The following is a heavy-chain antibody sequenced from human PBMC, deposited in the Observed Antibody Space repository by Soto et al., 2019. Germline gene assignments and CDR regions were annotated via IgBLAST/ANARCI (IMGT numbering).Heavy chain of an antibody. D-gene: IGHD2-15*01. CDR2: IYYSGST. Sequence: SETLSLTCTVSGGSISSGGYYWSWIRQHPGKGLEWIGYIYYSGSTYYNPSLKSRVTISVDTSKNQFSLKLSSVTAADTAVYYCARILLGYCSGGSCYPTPTFDYWGQGTLVTVSS. CDR1: GGSISSGGYY. V-gene: IGHV4-31*03. CDR3: ARILLGYCSGGSCYPTPTFDY. J-gene: IGHJ4*02.